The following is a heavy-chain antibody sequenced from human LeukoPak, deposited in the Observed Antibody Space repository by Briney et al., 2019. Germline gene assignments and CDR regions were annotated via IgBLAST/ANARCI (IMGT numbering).Heavy chain of an antibody. CDR1: GGSISSSSYY. CDR2: IYSSGRT. D-gene: IGHD5-24*01. J-gene: IGHJ4*02. CDR3: ATLDGYFDY. V-gene: IGHV4-39*02. Sequence: SETLSLTCTVSGGSISSSSYYWGWIRQPPGKGLEWIASIYSSGRTYYNLSLKSRVTIPVDTSKNHFSLKLSSVTAADTAVYYCATLDGYFDYWSQGTLVTVSS.